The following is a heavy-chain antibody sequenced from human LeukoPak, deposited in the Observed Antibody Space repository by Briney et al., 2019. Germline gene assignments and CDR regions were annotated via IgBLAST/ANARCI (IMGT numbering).Heavy chain of an antibody. CDR2: ISYDGSNK. V-gene: IGHV3-30-3*01. CDR3: AREAYTPGDY. Sequence: PGGSLRLSCAASGFTFSSYAMHWVRQAPGKGLEWVAVISYDGSNKYYADSVKGRFTISRDNSKNTLYLQMNSLRAEVTAVYYCAREAYTPGDYWGQGTLVTVSS. D-gene: IGHD2-21*01. CDR1: GFTFSSYA. J-gene: IGHJ4*02.